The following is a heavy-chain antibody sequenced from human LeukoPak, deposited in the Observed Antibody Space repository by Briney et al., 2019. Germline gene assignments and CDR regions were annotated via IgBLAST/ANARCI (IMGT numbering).Heavy chain of an antibody. Sequence: ASVKVSCKASGGTFISYAISWVRQAPGQGLEWMGGIIPIFGTANYAQKFQGRVTITADESTSTAYMELSSLRSEDTAVYYCAREDSSGWQYYFDYWGQGTLVTVSS. CDR1: GGTFISYA. CDR3: AREDSSGWQYYFDY. CDR2: IIPIFGTA. J-gene: IGHJ4*02. V-gene: IGHV1-69*13. D-gene: IGHD6-19*01.